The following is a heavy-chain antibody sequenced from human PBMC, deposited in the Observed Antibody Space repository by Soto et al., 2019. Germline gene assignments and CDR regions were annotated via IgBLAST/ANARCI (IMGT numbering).Heavy chain of an antibody. CDR1: GGSISSYY. Sequence: QVQLQESGPGLVKPSETLSLTCTVSGGSISSYYWSWIRQPAGKGLEWIGRIYTSGSTNYNPSLKSRVTMSVHTSKNQFSLKLSSVTAADTAVYYCARDDSSGYYYYYGMDVWGQGTTVTVSS. CDR2: IYTSGST. CDR3: ARDDSSGYYYYYGMDV. J-gene: IGHJ6*02. D-gene: IGHD3-22*01. V-gene: IGHV4-4*07.